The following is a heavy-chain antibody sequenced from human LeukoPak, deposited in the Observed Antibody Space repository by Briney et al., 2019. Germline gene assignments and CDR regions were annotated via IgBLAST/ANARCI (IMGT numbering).Heavy chain of an antibody. CDR2: IYYSGST. J-gene: IGHJ4*02. D-gene: IGHD3-10*01. CDR1: GGSISSSSYY. Sequence: PSETLSLTCTVSGGSISSSSYYWGWIRQPPGKGLEWIGSIYYSGSTYYNPSLKSRVTISVDTSKNQFSLKLSSVTAADTAVYYCARSYYYGSGSFDYWGQGTLVTVSS. CDR3: ARSYYYGSGSFDY. V-gene: IGHV4-39*01.